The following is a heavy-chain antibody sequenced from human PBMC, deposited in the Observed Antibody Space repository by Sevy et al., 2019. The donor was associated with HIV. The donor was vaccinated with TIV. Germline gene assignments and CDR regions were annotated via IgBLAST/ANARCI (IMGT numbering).Heavy chain of an antibody. D-gene: IGHD3-16*02. CDR3: ARALADWGSFHYSA. CDR1: GFTFSTYW. V-gene: IGHV3-7*01. CDR2: IKQDGTDE. Sequence: GGSLRLSCAASGFTFSTYWMTWVRQAPGKGLEWVANIKQDGTDEEYVDSVKGRFTISRDNAKKTLYLRLDSLRAEDTAVYFCARALADWGSFHYSAWAQGTLVTVSS. J-gene: IGHJ5*02.